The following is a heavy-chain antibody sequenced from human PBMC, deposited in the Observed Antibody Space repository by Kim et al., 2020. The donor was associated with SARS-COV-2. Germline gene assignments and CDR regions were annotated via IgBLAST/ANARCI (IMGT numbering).Heavy chain of an antibody. CDR2: ISYDGSNK. Sequence: GGSLRLSCAASGFTFSSYGMHWVRQAPGKGLEWVAVISYDGSNKYYADSVKGRFTISRDNSKNTLYLQMNSLRAEDTAVYYCAKGSGSYDYYYYGMDVWG. J-gene: IGHJ6*01. V-gene: IGHV3-30*18. D-gene: IGHD1-26*01. CDR1: GFTFSSYG. CDR3: AKGSGSYDYYYYGMDV.